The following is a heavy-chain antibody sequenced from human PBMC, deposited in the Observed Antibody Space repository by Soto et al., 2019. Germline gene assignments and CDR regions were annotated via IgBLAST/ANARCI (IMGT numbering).Heavy chain of an antibody. Sequence: QVQLVQSGAEVKKPGSSVKVSCKASGGTFSSYAISWVRQAPGQGLEWMGGIIPIFGTANYAQKFQGRVTITADKSTSTADRELSSLRSEDTAVYYCARDRSDYYDSSGYYPYFDYWGQGTLVTVSS. CDR1: GGTFSSYA. V-gene: IGHV1-69*06. D-gene: IGHD3-22*01. CDR2: IIPIFGTA. J-gene: IGHJ4*02. CDR3: ARDRSDYYDSSGYYPYFDY.